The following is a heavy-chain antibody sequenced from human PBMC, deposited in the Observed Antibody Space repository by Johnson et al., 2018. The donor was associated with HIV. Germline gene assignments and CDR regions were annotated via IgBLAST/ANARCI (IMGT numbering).Heavy chain of an antibody. J-gene: IGHJ3*02. V-gene: IGHV3-23*04. Sequence: VQLVESGGGVVQPGRSLRLSCTASGFTFGDYAMSWVRQAPGKGLEWVSAISGSGGSTYYADSVKGRFTISRDNSKNTLYLQMNSLRAEDTAVYYCAKDLRRTAYYYDSSGYKPDAFDIWGQGTMVTVSS. CDR3: AKDLRRTAYYYDSSGYKPDAFDI. CDR2: ISGSGGST. D-gene: IGHD3-22*01. CDR1: GFTFGDYA.